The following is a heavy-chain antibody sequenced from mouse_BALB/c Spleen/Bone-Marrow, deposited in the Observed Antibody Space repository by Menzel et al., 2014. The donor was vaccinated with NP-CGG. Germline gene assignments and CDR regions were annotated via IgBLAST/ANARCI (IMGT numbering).Heavy chain of an antibody. J-gene: IGHJ3*01. D-gene: IGHD4-1*01. CDR3: ANWAY. V-gene: IGHV5-4*02. CDR2: ISDGGSYT. CDR1: GFTFSDYY. Sequence: EVKLMESGGGLVKPGGSLKLSCAASGFTFSDYYMYWVRQTPVKRLEWVATISDGGSYTYYPDNVKGRFTISRDNAKNNLYLQMSSLKSEDTAMYYCANWAYWGQGTLVTVSA.